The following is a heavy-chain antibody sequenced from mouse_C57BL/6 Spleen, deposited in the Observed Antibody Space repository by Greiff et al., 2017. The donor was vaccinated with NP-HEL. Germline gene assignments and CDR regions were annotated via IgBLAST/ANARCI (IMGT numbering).Heavy chain of an antibody. Sequence: QVHVKQSGAELVKPGASVKMSCKASGYTFTSYWITWVKQRPGQGLEWIGDIYPGSGSTNYNEKFKSKATLTVDTSSSTAYMQLSSLTSEDSAVYYCARSAQATYFDYWGQGTTLTVSS. V-gene: IGHV1-55*01. J-gene: IGHJ2*01. D-gene: IGHD3-2*02. CDR3: ARSAQATYFDY. CDR1: GYTFTSYW. CDR2: IYPGSGST.